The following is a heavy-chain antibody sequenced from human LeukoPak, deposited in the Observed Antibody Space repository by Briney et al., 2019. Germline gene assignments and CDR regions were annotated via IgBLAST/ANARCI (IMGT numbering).Heavy chain of an antibody. D-gene: IGHD3-9*01. CDR1: GVSIFSYY. J-gene: IGHJ4*02. V-gene: IGHV4-59*08. Sequence: SETLSLTCTVSGVSIFSYYWIWIRQPPGQGLEWIGYIHYSGTTNYNPSLKSRVTISVDTSKSQFSLQLTSATAADTAIYYCATGRSIRYFDYWGQGTLLSVSS. CDR3: ATGRSIRYFDY. CDR2: IHYSGTT.